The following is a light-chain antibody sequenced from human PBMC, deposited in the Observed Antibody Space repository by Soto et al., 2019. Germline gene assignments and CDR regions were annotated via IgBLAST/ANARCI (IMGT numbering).Light chain of an antibody. Sequence: ENVLTQSLATLSLTPGERATLCCRASQSVSSYLAWYQQKPGQAPRLLIYDASNRATGIPARFSGSGSGTDFTLTISSLEPEDFAVYYCQHRSNWPPFTFGPGTKVDI. CDR1: QSVSSY. J-gene: IGKJ3*01. CDR3: QHRSNWPPFT. V-gene: IGKV3-11*01. CDR2: DAS.